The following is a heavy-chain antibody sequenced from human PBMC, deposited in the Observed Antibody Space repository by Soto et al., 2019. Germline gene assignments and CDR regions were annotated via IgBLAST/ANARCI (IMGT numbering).Heavy chain of an antibody. J-gene: IGHJ4*02. V-gene: IGHV3-74*01. CDR3: VRGDCDHTDGTGYQGRH. D-gene: IGHD3-9*01. CDR2: IKSDGSGT. Sequence: EVQLVESGGGLVQLGRSLRLSCAASGFTFSSYWMHWVRQVPGKGLVWVSRIKSDGSGTYYAGSVEGRFTISRDNAQNSLYLQMTSLRDEDTAVYYCVRGDCDHTDGTGYQGRHGGKGSLVTVSS. CDR1: GFTFSSYW.